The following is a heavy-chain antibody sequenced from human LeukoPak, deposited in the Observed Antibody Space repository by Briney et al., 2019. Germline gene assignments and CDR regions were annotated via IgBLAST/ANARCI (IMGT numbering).Heavy chain of an antibody. Sequence: GGSLRLSCTASGFTFSNYAMTWVRQALGKGLEWVASIRGGGDTKYYADSVKGRFTISRDNSKNTLFLQMNSLRGEDTAVYYCSGDPNGDYVGAFDMWGPGTMVTVSS. V-gene: IGHV3-23*01. D-gene: IGHD4-17*01. CDR1: GFTFSNYA. J-gene: IGHJ3*02. CDR2: IRGGGDTK. CDR3: SGDPNGDYVGAFDM.